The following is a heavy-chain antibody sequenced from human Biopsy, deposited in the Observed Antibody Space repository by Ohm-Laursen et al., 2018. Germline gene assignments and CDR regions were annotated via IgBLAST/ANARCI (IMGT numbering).Heavy chain of an antibody. Sequence: SETLSLTCTVSGGSISNYYWSWIRQPAGKGLEWIGRIYSSGSTNYNPSLKSRITISVDTSKNQFSLILSSMTAADTAAYYCAREPRIAAVAYFDPWGQGTLVTVSS. J-gene: IGHJ5*02. V-gene: IGHV4-4*07. CDR2: IYSSGST. CDR1: GGSISNYY. D-gene: IGHD6-13*01. CDR3: AREPRIAAVAYFDP.